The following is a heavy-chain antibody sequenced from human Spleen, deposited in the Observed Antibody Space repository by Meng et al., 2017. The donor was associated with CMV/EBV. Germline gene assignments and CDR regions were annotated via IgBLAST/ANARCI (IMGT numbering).Heavy chain of an antibody. CDR2: INPDGGST. V-gene: IGHV1-46*01. J-gene: IGHJ4*02. CDR3: ARDRGITNYFDF. D-gene: IGHD3-10*01. CDR1: GYTFTSYY. Sequence: ASVKVSCKASGYTFTSYYLHWVRQAPGQGLEWMGMINPDGGSTSYAQKLQDRIIMTKDTSTNTVYMELSSLRSEDTAIYYCARDRGITNYFDFWGQGTLVTVSS.